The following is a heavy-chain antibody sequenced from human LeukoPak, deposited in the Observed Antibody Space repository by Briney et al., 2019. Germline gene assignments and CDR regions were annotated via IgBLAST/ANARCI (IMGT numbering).Heavy chain of an antibody. CDR2: ISGRSSTI. CDR1: AFTFSDYS. V-gene: IGHV3-48*01. Sequence: GGSLRLSCAASAFTFSDYSMNWVRQAPGKGLEWMSYISGRSSTIYYADSVKGRFTISRDNAKNSMYLQMNSLRAEDTAVYYCARDRIKSGSYYFDYWGQGTLVTVSS. D-gene: IGHD1-26*01. J-gene: IGHJ4*02. CDR3: ARDRIKSGSYYFDY.